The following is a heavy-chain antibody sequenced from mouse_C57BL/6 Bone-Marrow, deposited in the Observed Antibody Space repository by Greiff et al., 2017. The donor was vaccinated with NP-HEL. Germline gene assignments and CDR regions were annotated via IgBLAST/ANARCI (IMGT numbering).Heavy chain of an antibody. Sequence: VQLKQSGAELVRPGASVKLSCTASGFNIKDDYMYWVKQRPEQGLEWIGWIDPENGDTEYASKFQGKATITADTSSNTAYLQLSSLTSEDTAVYYCTSYYGSGDYWGQGTTLTVSS. D-gene: IGHD1-1*01. V-gene: IGHV14-4*01. J-gene: IGHJ2*01. CDR1: GFNIKDDY. CDR3: TSYYGSGDY. CDR2: IDPENGDT.